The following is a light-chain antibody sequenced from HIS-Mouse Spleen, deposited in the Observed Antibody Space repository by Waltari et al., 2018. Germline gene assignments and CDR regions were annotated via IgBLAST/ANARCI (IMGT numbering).Light chain of an antibody. CDR3: QVWDSSSDHWV. CDR2: DDS. CDR1: NIGSKS. Sequence: SSVLTQPPSVSVAPGQTARLPCGGNNIGSKSVHWYQQKPGQAPLLVVYDDSDRPSGIPERFSGSNSGNTATLTLSRVEAGDEADYYCQVWDSSSDHWVFGGGTKLTVL. J-gene: IGLJ3*02. V-gene: IGLV3-21*02.